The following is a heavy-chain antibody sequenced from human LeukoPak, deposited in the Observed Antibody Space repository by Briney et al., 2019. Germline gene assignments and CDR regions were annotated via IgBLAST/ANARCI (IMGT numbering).Heavy chain of an antibody. D-gene: IGHD1-26*01. CDR2: IYYSGST. CDR3: ARSGSYYFFWFDP. J-gene: IGHJ5*02. CDR1: GGSISSYY. Sequence: SETLSLTCTVSGGSISSYYWSWIRQPPGKGLEWIGYIYYSGSTNYNPSLKSRVTISVDTSKNQFSLKLSSVTAADTAVYYCARSGSYYFFWFDPWGQGTLVTDSS. V-gene: IGHV4-59*01.